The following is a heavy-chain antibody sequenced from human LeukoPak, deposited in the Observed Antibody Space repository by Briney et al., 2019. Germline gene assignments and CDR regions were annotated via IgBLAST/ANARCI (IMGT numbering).Heavy chain of an antibody. Sequence: GGSLRLSCAASGFTFSSYVMHWVRQAPGKGLEWVASIKQDGSEKYYVDSVKGRFTISRDNAKNSLYLQMNSLRAEDTAVYYCARAFGSGSYYPSLYFDYWGQGTLVTVSS. V-gene: IGHV3-7*01. CDR3: ARAFGSGSYYPSLYFDY. CDR1: GFTFSSYV. CDR2: IKQDGSEK. J-gene: IGHJ4*02. D-gene: IGHD3-10*01.